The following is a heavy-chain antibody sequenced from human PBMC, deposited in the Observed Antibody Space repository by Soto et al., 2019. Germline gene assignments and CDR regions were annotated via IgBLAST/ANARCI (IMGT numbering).Heavy chain of an antibody. V-gene: IGHV1-2*02. CDR1: GYTFTGYY. CDR3: ARRGRGWYSYYFDY. Sequence: ASVKISCKASGYTFTGYYMHWVRQAPGQGLEWMGWINPNSGGTNYAQKFQGRVTMTRDTSISTAYTELSRLRSDDTAVYYCARRGRGWYSYYFDYWGQGPLVTVSS. CDR2: INPNSGGT. J-gene: IGHJ4*02. D-gene: IGHD6-19*01.